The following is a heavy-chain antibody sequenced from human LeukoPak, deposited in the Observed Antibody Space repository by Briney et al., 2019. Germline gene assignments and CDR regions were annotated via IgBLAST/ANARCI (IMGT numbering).Heavy chain of an antibody. CDR1: GFTFDDYA. CDR3: ARTRIAAAGFSPHFDY. D-gene: IGHD6-13*01. CDR2: ISWNSGSI. V-gene: IGHV3-9*01. J-gene: IGHJ4*02. Sequence: GRSLRLSCAASGFTFDDYAMHWVRQAPGKGLEWVSGISWNSGSIGYADSVKGRFTISRDNAKNSLYLQMNSLRAEDTALYYCARTRIAAAGFSPHFDYWGQGTLVTVSS.